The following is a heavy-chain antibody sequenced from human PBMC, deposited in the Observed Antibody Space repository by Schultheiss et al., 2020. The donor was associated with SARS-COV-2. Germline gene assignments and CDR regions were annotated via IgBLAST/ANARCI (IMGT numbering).Heavy chain of an antibody. CDR3: ARGTGQLQRPLHFDY. CDR1: GFTFSDYY. J-gene: IGHJ4*02. D-gene: IGHD6-6*01. V-gene: IGHV3-23*01. CDR2: ISGSGGST. Sequence: GGSLRLSCAASGFTFSDYYMNWVRQAPGKGLEWVSAISGSGGSTYYADSVKGRFTISRDNSKNSLYLQMNSLRDEDTAVYYCARGTGQLQRPLHFDYWGQGTLVTVSS.